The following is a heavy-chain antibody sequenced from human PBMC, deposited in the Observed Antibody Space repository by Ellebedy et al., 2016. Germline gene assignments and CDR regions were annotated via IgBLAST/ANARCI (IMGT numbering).Heavy chain of an antibody. J-gene: IGHJ2*01. Sequence: GGSLRLSCSASGFTFSSDWMTWVRQAPGKGLEWVANINQDGSAKYYVDSVKGRFTISRDNARNSLFLQMNSLRVEDTAVYYCARDRRYFDLWGRGTLVTVSS. CDR3: ARDRRYFDL. V-gene: IGHV3-7*03. CDR2: INQDGSAK. CDR1: GFTFSSDW.